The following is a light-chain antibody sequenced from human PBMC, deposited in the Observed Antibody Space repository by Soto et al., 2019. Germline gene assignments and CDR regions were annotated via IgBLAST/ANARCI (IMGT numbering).Light chain of an antibody. V-gene: IGKV4-1*01. J-gene: IGKJ1*01. Sequence: GSVCRSLCSPSHIKRKSSQSGLCSSNNRNYLAWYQQKPGQPPKQLFYWASTRKSGVPDRFCGCGYETDYALALRGLHAWYAAVHYCQQYCSATWTFGQGTRVDIK. CDR3: QQYCSATWT. CDR1: QSGLCSSNNRNY. CDR2: WAS.